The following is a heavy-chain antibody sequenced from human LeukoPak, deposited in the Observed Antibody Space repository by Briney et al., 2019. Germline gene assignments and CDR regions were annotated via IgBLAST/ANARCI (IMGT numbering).Heavy chain of an antibody. CDR2: FDPEDGET. Sequence: ASVKVSCKVSGYTLTELSMHWVRQAPGKGLEWMGGFDPEDGETIYAQKFQGRVTMTEDTSTDTAYMELSSLKSEDTAVSYCATAIRGYDSIGFDPWGQGTLVTVSS. V-gene: IGHV1-24*01. D-gene: IGHD3-22*01. J-gene: IGHJ5*02. CDR1: GYTLTELS. CDR3: ATAIRGYDSIGFDP.